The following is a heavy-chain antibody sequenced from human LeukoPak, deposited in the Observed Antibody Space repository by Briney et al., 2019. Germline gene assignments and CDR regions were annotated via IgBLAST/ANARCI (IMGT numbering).Heavy chain of an antibody. V-gene: IGHV3-53*01. CDR2: IYSGGST. D-gene: IGHD1-26*01. J-gene: IGHJ3*02. CDR1: GFTFSSYA. Sequence: GGSLRLSCAASGFTFSSYAMSWVRQAPGKGLEWVSVIYSGGSTYYADSVKGRFTISRDNSKNTLYLQMNSLRAEDTAVYYCARGELPAAFDIWGQGTMVTVSS. CDR3: ARGELPAAFDI.